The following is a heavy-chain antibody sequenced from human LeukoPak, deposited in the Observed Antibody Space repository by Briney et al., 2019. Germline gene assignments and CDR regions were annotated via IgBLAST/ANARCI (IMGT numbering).Heavy chain of an antibody. D-gene: IGHD2-21*01. J-gene: IGHJ6*02. Sequence: SEALSLTCTVSGGSISSYYWSWIRQPPGKGLEWIGYIYYSGSTYYNPSLKSRVTISVDTSKNQFSLKLSSVTAADTAVYYCARESTVDGMDVWGQGTTVTVSS. V-gene: IGHV4-59*06. CDR2: IYYSGST. CDR3: ARESTVDGMDV. CDR1: GGSISSYY.